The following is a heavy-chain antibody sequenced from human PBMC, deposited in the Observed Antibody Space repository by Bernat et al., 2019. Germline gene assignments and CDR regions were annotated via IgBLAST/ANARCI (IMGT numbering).Heavy chain of an antibody. Sequence: VQLVESGGGVVQPGRSLRLSCAASGFTFSSYGMHWVRQAPGKGLEWVAVIWYDGSNKYYADSVKGRFTISRDNSKNTLYLQMNSLRAEDTAVYYCARDWKRGLEWLLGDAFDIWGQGTMVTVSS. J-gene: IGHJ3*02. CDR3: ARDWKRGLEWLLGDAFDI. CDR2: IWYDGSNK. D-gene: IGHD3-3*01. V-gene: IGHV3-33*01. CDR1: GFTFSSYG.